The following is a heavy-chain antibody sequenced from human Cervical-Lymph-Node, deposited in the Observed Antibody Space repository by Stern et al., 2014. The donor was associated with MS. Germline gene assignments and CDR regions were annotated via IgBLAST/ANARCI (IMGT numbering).Heavy chain of an antibody. CDR2: ISAYNGQT. Sequence: QLVQSGAEVKKPGASVKVSCKAAGYTFSSYGITWVRRAPGQGLEWMGWISAYNGQTSYLQKLQGRVTMTTDTSTNTAYMDLRSLRSDDTAVYYCARGGRSNSDYGDYATDYWGQGTLVTVSS. V-gene: IGHV1-18*01. CDR3: ARGGRSNSDYGDYATDY. D-gene: IGHD4-17*01. J-gene: IGHJ4*02. CDR1: GYTFSSYG.